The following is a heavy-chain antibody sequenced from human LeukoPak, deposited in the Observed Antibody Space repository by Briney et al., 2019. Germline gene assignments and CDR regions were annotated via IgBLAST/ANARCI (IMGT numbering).Heavy chain of an antibody. V-gene: IGHV4-59*01. CDR1: VDSISSYY. CDR3: ARESYSSGWYKDAFDI. Sequence: SETLSLTCSVSVDSISSYYWSWIRQPPGRGLEWIGYMYYSGRTSYNPSLKNRVTISVGTSKNQFSLRLSSVTAADTAVYYCARESYSSGWYKDAFDIWGQGTMVTVSS. J-gene: IGHJ3*02. D-gene: IGHD6-19*01. CDR2: MYYSGRT.